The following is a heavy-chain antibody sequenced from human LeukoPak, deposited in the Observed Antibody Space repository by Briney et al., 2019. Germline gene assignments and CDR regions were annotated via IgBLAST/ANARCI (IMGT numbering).Heavy chain of an antibody. V-gene: IGHV4-39*02. J-gene: IGHJ6*02. D-gene: IGHD3-10*01. CDR1: GGSISSSSYY. CDR3: ARDLGADPLLWFGELLAPPYYYYGMDV. CDR2: IYYSGST. Sequence: PSETLSLTCTVSGGSISSSSYYWGWIRQPPGKGLEWIGSIYYSGSTYYNPSLKSRVTISVDTSKNQFSLKLSSVTAADTAVYYCARDLGADPLLWFGELLAPPYYYYGMDVWGQGTTVTVSS.